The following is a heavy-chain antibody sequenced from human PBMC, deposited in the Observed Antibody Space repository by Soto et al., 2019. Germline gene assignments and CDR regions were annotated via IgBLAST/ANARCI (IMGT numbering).Heavy chain of an antibody. V-gene: IGHV3-11*06. D-gene: IGHD5-18*01. CDR1: GYRFVENY. Sequence: PCGCLRLCCVAWGYRFVENYPTCISPANSKGLEWVSYIGNSASHTSYAVSVKARFTISRDNAKNSLYLQISSLRAEDTAVYDGARNANGYDYATGPFDRWGPVTMVTVS. J-gene: IGHJ3*02. CDR3: ARNANGYDYATGPFDR. CDR2: IGNSASHT.